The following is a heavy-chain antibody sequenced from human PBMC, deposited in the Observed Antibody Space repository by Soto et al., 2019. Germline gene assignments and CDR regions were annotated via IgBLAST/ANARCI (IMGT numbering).Heavy chain of an antibody. V-gene: IGHV4-59*01. Sequence: SETLSLTCTVSGGSISSYYWSWIRQSPEKGLEWIGYNDYSGSTNYNPSLKSRVTILVDTSKNQFSLKLTSVTAADTAVYYCARGAVQQLIWFDPWGQGTLVTVSS. J-gene: IGHJ5*02. CDR3: ARGAVQQLIWFDP. CDR2: NDYSGST. CDR1: GGSISSYY. D-gene: IGHD6-13*01.